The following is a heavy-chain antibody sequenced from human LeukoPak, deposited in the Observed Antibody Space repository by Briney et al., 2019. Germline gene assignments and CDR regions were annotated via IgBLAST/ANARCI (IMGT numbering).Heavy chain of an antibody. CDR2: ISGSGGST. J-gene: IGHJ4*02. CDR3: AKNWMTAVVTPVLDY. D-gene: IGHD4-23*01. Sequence: GGSLRLSCAASGFAFSSYGMSWVRQAPGKGVEWVSAISGSGGSTYYADSVKGRFTVSRDEPKNTLYLQMNSLRAEDTAVYYCAKNWMTAVVTPVLDYWGQGTLVTVSS. CDR1: GFAFSSYG. V-gene: IGHV3-23*01.